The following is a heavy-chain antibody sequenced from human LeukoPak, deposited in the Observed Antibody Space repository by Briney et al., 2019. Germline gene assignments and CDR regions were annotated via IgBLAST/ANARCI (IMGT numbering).Heavy chain of an antibody. CDR1: GGSFSGYY. J-gene: IGHJ5*02. CDR3: ARDRGQYDSSGYYSYNWFDP. V-gene: IGHV4-4*07. CDR2: IYTSGST. D-gene: IGHD3-22*01. Sequence: SETLSLTCAVYGGSFSGYYWSWIRQPAGKGLEWIGRIYTSGSTNYNPSLKSRVTMSVDTSKNQFSLKLSSVTAADTAVYYCARDRGQYDSSGYYSYNWFDPWGQGTLVTVSS.